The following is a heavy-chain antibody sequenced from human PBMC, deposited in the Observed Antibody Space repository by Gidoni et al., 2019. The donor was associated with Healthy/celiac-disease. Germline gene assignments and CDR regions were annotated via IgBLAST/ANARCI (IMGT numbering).Heavy chain of an antibody. CDR2: IYWDDDK. D-gene: IGHD4-17*01. CDR1: GFSLSTSGVG. V-gene: IGHV2-5*02. CDR3: AHQDYGDYRVHAFDI. Sequence: QITLKESGPTLVKPTQTLTLTCTFSGFSLSTSGVGVGWIRQPPGKALEWLALIYWDDDKRYSPSLKSRLTITKDTSKNQVVLTMTNMDPVDTATYYCAHQDYGDYRVHAFDIWGQGTMVTVSS. J-gene: IGHJ3*02.